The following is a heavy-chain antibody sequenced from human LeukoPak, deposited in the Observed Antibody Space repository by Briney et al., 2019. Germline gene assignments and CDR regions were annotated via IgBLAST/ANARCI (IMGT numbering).Heavy chain of an antibody. CDR3: ARGNAVDYYDRRVYYTDFAY. CDR2: ISSSSSTT. J-gene: IGHJ4*02. V-gene: IGHV3-48*01. D-gene: IGHD3-22*01. Sequence: GGSLRLSCAASGFTFSSYSMNWVRQAPGKGLEWVSYISSSSSTTYYADSVKGRFTISRDNAKNSLYLQMNSLRADDTAVYYGARGNAVDYYDRRVYYTDFAYWGQGPLVTVSS. CDR1: GFTFSSYS.